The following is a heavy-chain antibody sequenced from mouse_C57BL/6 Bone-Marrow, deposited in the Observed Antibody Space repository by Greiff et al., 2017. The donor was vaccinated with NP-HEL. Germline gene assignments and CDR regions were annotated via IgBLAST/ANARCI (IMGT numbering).Heavy chain of an antibody. J-gene: IGHJ4*01. Sequence: QVQLQQSGAELVKPGASVKISCKASGYAFSSYCMNWVKERPGKGLEWIGQIYPGDGDTKYNGKFKGKATLTADKSSSTAYMQVRSLTSEDSAVYFCGRGDDGSSRFGYAMDYWGQGTSVTVSS. CDR3: GRGDDGSSRFGYAMDY. D-gene: IGHD1-1*01. CDR2: IYPGDGDT. CDR1: GYAFSSYC. V-gene: IGHV1-80*01.